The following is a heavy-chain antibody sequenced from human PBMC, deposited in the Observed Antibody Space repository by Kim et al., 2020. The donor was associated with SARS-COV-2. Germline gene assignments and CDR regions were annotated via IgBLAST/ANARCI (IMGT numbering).Heavy chain of an antibody. Sequence: ASVMVSCKTSGHFFTRDSIHWVRQAPGQGLEWMGGIDCGNGNTIYSQKFQGRVTFTTDTSASTAYMELSFLRSEDSAVYYCLGGFYFDYWGKGTLVTVSS. CDR2: IDCGNGNT. V-gene: IGHV1-3*01. CDR3: LGGFYFDY. D-gene: IGHD3-16*01. J-gene: IGHJ4*02. CDR1: GHFFTRDS.